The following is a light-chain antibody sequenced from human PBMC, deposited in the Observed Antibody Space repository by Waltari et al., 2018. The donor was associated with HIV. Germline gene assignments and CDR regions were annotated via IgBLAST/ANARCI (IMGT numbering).Light chain of an antibody. Sequence: QSELTQPPSVSAAPGQRVTISCPGSSSNIGAGYYVNWYQQVPGRAPKVVIYGNSNRPSGVPDRFSGSKSGSSASLVITGLQSEDEADYYCQSYDSNLSGLFGGGTKVTVL. V-gene: IGLV1-40*01. CDR2: GNS. CDR3: QSYDSNLSGL. J-gene: IGLJ2*01. CDR1: SSNIGAGYY.